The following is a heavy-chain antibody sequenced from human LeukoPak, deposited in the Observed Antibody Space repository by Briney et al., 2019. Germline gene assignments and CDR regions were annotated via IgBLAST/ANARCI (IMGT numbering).Heavy chain of an antibody. J-gene: IGHJ4*02. V-gene: IGHV4-59*01. Sequence: SETLSLTCTVSGGPISGYYWSWIRQPPGKELEWMGYIYESGSTDYNPSLRSRVTISRDTSKNQVSLKLTSVTSADTAVYYCARDRYDHDSSGYYEFWGQGTLVTVSS. CDR3: ARDRYDHDSSGYYEF. D-gene: IGHD3-22*01. CDR1: GGPISGYY. CDR2: IYESGST.